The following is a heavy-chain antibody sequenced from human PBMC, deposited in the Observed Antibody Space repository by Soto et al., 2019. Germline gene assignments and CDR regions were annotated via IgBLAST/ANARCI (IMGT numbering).Heavy chain of an antibody. CDR1: SGSISSRNW. Sequence: PSETLSLTCAVSSGSISSRNWWSWVRQPPGKGLEWIGEIYHSGSTNYNPSLKSRVTISVDKSKNQFSLKLSSVTAADTAVYYCARDIRHYDILTGYFDDAFDIWGQGTMVTVSS. CDR3: ARDIRHYDILTGYFDDAFDI. V-gene: IGHV4-4*02. J-gene: IGHJ3*02. D-gene: IGHD3-9*01. CDR2: IYHSGST.